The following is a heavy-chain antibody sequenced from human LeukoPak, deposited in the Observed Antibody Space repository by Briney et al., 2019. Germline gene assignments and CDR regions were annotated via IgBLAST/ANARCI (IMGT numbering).Heavy chain of an antibody. J-gene: IGHJ4*02. CDR2: IKQDGSEK. CDR1: GFTFSSYW. Sequence: PGGSLRLSCAASGFTFSSYWMSWVRQAPGKGLEWVANIKQDGSEKYYVDSVKGRFTISRDNSKNTLYLQMNSLRAEDTAVYYCAKSSGYGLYYFDYWGQGTLVTVSS. V-gene: IGHV3-7*03. D-gene: IGHD5-18*01. CDR3: AKSSGYGLYYFDY.